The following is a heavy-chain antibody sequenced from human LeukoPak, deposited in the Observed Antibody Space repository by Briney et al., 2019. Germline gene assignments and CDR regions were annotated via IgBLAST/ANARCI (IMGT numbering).Heavy chain of an antibody. D-gene: IGHD3-16*01. J-gene: IGHJ3*02. CDR2: ISGSSSNT. V-gene: IGHV1-18*01. Sequence: ASVKVSCKAYGYTFMSHGISWVRQAPGQGLEWMGWISGSSSNTNYAPRLQGRVTMTTDTSTTTAYMELRSLRSDDTAVYYCARATGTWGHDDFDIWGQGTMVTVSS. CDR3: ARATGTWGHDDFDI. CDR1: GYTFMSHG.